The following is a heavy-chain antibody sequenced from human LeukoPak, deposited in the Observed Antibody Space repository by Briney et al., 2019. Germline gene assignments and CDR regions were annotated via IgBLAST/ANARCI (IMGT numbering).Heavy chain of an antibody. Sequence: PSQTLSLTCTVSGGSISSGGYYWSWIRQHPGKGLEWIGYIYYSGSTYYNPSLKSRVTISVDTSKNQFSLKLSSVTAADTAVYYCARAPTVTGYLDYWGQGTLVTVSS. D-gene: IGHD4-17*01. CDR3: ARAPTVTGYLDY. CDR1: GGSISSGGYY. J-gene: IGHJ4*02. CDR2: IYYSGST. V-gene: IGHV4-31*03.